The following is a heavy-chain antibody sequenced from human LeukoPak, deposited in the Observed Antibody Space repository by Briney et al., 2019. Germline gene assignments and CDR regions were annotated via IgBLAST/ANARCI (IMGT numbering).Heavy chain of an antibody. D-gene: IGHD3-22*01. CDR3: ARRGALYYLDVYNWFDP. CDR1: GGSISSYY. Sequence: SETLSLTCTVSGGSISSYYWSWIRQPPGKGLEWIGYIYYSGSTNYNPSLKSRVTISVDTSKNQFSLKLSSVTAADTAVYYCARRGALYYLDVYNWFDPWGQGTLVTVSS. CDR2: IYYSGST. V-gene: IGHV4-59*08. J-gene: IGHJ5*02.